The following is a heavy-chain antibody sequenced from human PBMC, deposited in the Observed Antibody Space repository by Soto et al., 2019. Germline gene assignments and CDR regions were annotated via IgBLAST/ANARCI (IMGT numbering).Heavy chain of an antibody. CDR3: AKEPEAVLGTGWFDL. Sequence: EVQLLESGGGLVQRGGSLRLSCAASGFTFSSYAMSWVRQAPGKGLEWVSVISGYGGSTDYADSVKGRFTISRDNSKNTLYPQMNSLRAEDTAVYYCAKEPEAVLGTGWFDLWGQGTLVTVSS. CDR2: ISGYGGST. CDR1: GFTFSSYA. J-gene: IGHJ5*02. V-gene: IGHV3-23*01. D-gene: IGHD6-19*01.